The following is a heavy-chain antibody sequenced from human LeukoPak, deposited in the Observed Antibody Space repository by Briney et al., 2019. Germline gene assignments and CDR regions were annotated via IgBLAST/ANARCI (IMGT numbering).Heavy chain of an antibody. D-gene: IGHD3-3*01. CDR2: ISGSGGST. J-gene: IGHJ4*02. CDR1: GFTFSSYA. V-gene: IGHV3-23*01. CDR3: AKHYDFWSGYLDY. Sequence: PGGSLRLSCAASGFTFSSYAMSWVRQAPGKGLEWVSAISGSGGSTYYVDSVKGQFTISRDNSKNTLYLQMNSLRAGDTAVYYCAKHYDFWSGYLDYWGQGILVTVSS.